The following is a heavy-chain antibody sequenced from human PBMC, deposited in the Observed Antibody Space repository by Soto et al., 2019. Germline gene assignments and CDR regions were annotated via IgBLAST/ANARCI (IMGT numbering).Heavy chain of an antibody. CDR2: ISGSGGST. CDR1: GFTFSSYA. CDR3: AKDLIRDIVLMVYANNYFDY. D-gene: IGHD2-8*01. V-gene: IGHV3-23*01. J-gene: IGHJ4*02. Sequence: GGSLRLSCAASGFTFSSYAMSWVRQAPGKGLEWVSAISGSGGSTYYADSVKGRFTISRDNSKITLYLQMNSLRAEDTAVYYCAKDLIRDIVLMVYANNYFDYWGQGTLVTVSS.